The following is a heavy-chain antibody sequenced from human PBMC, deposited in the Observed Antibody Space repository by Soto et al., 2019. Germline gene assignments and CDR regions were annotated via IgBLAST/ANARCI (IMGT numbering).Heavy chain of an antibody. CDR3: TTVTTVDYYFDY. CDR2: IRKKTNSYTT. V-gene: IGHV3-72*01. J-gene: IGHJ4*02. CDR1: GLTFSYRY. Sequence: PGGSLRLSCAASGLTFSYRYMDWVRQAPGKGLEWVGRIRKKTNSYTTEYAASVKGRFIISRDDSTNPLYLQMSSLKTEDTAVYYCTTVTTVDYYFDYWGQGTLVTVSS. D-gene: IGHD4-17*01.